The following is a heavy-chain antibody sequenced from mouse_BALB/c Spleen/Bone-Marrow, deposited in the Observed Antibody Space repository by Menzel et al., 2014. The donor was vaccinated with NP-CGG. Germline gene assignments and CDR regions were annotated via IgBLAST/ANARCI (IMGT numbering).Heavy chain of an antibody. J-gene: IGHJ2*01. CDR2: INPSNGGT. CDR1: GYTFTSYY. D-gene: IGHD4-1*01. Sequence: VQLQQSGAELVKPGASVKLSCKASGYTFTSYYMYWVKQGPGQGLEWIGGINPSNGGTNFNEKFKSRATLTVDKSSSTAYMQLSSLTSEDSAVYYCTRGRTWDFDYWGQGTTLTVSS. V-gene: IGHV1S81*02. CDR3: TRGRTWDFDY.